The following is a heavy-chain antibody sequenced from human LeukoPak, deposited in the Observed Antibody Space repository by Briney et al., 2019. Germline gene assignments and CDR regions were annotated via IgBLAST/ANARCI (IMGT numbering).Heavy chain of an antibody. Sequence: GGSLRLSCAASGFTFSTYAMHWVRQAPGKGLEWAALILYDGSNKYYADSVKGRFTISRDNSKGTLYLQMNSLRAEDTAVYYCAKDPDSGSYFSAGYWGQGTLVTVSS. V-gene: IGHV3-30*04. D-gene: IGHD3-10*01. CDR1: GFTFSTYA. J-gene: IGHJ4*02. CDR2: ILYDGSNK. CDR3: AKDPDSGSYFSAGY.